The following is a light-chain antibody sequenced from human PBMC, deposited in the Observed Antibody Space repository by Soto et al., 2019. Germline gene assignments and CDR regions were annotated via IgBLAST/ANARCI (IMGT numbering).Light chain of an antibody. V-gene: IGKV1-39*01. J-gene: IGKJ4*01. Sequence: DIQMTQSPSSLSASVGDRVTITCRASQSISSYLNWYQQKPGKAPKLLIYAASSLQSGVPSRFSGSGSGTHFTLTISSLQPEDFATYYCQQSYSTPPKLTFGGGSKVEIK. CDR2: AAS. CDR1: QSISSY. CDR3: QQSYSTPPKLT.